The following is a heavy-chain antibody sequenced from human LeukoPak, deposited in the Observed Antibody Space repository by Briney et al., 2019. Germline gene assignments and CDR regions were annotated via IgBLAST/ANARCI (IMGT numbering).Heavy chain of an antibody. Sequence: SETLSLTCAVSDGSISSGDYSWSWIRQPPGKGLEWIGYIYHNGSTYFNPSLKSRVTISVDRSKNQFSLKLSSVTAADTAVYYCARGYGLLWPTTFDYWGQGTLVTVSS. CDR3: ARGYGLLWPTTFDY. D-gene: IGHD3-10*01. J-gene: IGHJ4*02. CDR1: DGSISSGDYS. V-gene: IGHV4-30-2*01. CDR2: IYHNGST.